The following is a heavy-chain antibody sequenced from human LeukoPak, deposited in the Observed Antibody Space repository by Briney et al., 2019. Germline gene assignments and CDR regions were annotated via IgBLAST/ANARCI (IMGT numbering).Heavy chain of an antibody. J-gene: IGHJ4*02. V-gene: IGHV3-9*01. D-gene: IGHD5-24*01. CDR2: ISWNSGSI. CDR1: GFTFDDYA. CDR3: AKAGGGYSYGYSDY. Sequence: GRSLRLSCAASGFTFDDYAMHWVRQAPGKVLEWVSGISWNSGSIGYADSVKGRFTISRDNAKNSLYLQMNSLRAEDTALYYCAKAGGGYSYGYSDYWGQGTLVTVSS.